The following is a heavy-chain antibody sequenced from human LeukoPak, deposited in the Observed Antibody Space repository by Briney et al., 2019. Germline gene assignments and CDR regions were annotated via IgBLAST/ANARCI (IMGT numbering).Heavy chain of an antibody. Sequence: GGSLRLSCAASGFDFSTYSIDWVRQAPGKGLEWVSYISSSSSNIYHADSVKGRFTISRDNAKNSLHLQMNSLRAEDTAVYYCARVGRSGRTVDYWGQGTLVTVSS. CDR3: ARVGRSGRTVDY. CDR1: GFDFSTYS. CDR2: ISSSSSNI. V-gene: IGHV3-48*04. J-gene: IGHJ4*02. D-gene: IGHD3-3*01.